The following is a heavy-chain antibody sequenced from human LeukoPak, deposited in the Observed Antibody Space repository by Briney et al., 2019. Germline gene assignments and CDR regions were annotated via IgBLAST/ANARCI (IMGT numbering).Heavy chain of an antibody. CDR1: RLTFSSYC. CDR3: AREHIIGWFDP. Sequence: PGGSLRLSCVASRLTFSSYCMNWVRQAPGEGLEWVSSISISSYIYYADSAKGRFTISRDNAKNSLYLQMNRLRAEDTAVYYCAREHIIGWFDPWGQGTLVTVS. V-gene: IGHV3-21*01. CDR2: ISISSYI. J-gene: IGHJ5*02. D-gene: IGHD3-3*01.